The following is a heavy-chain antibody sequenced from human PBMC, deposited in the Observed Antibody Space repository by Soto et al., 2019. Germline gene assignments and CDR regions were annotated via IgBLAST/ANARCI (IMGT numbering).Heavy chain of an antibody. J-gene: IGHJ3*02. CDR2: MNPNSGNT. Sequence: ASVKVSCKASGYTFTSYDINWVRQATGQGLEWMGWMNPNSGNTGYAQKFQGRVTMTRNTSISTAYMELSSLRSEDTAVYYCARGPQDYGDYVFSLGAFDIWGQGTMATVSS. CDR1: GYTFTSYD. D-gene: IGHD4-17*01. V-gene: IGHV1-8*01. CDR3: ARGPQDYGDYVFSLGAFDI.